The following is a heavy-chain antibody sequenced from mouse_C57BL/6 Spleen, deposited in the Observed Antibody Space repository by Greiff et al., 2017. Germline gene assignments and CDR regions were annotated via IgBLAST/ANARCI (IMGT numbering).Heavy chain of an antibody. CDR1: GFTFSDYG. Sequence: EVMLVESGGGLVKPGGSLKLSCAASGFTFSDYGMHWVRQAPEKGLEWVAYISSGSSTIYYADTVKGRFTISRDNAKNTLFLQMTSLRSEDTAMYYCARGRLGYDYDGNYFDYWGQGTTLTVSS. CDR3: ARGRLGYDYDGNYFDY. D-gene: IGHD2-4*01. CDR2: ISSGSSTI. J-gene: IGHJ2*01. V-gene: IGHV5-17*01.